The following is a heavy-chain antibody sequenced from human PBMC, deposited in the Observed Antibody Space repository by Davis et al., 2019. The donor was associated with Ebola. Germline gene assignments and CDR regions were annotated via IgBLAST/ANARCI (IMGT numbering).Heavy chain of an antibody. CDR2: ISYDGSNK. V-gene: IGHV3-30*18. J-gene: IGHJ4*02. CDR1: GFTFSSYG. CDR3: AKERPLSGYSYRYYFDY. Sequence: GESLKISCAASGFTFSSYGMHWVRQAPGKGLEWVAVISYDGSNKYYADSVKGRFTISRDNSKNTLYLQMNSLRAEDTAVYYCAKERPLSGYSYRYYFDYWGQGTLVTVSS. D-gene: IGHD5-18*01.